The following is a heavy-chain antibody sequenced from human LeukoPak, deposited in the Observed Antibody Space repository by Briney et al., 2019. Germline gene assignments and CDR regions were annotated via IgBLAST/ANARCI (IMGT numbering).Heavy chain of an antibody. D-gene: IGHD2-2*01. J-gene: IGHJ4*02. CDR1: GFTFSSYG. V-gene: IGHV3-30*02. CDR2: IRYDGSNK. Sequence: GGSLRLSCAASGFTFSSYGMHWVRQAPGKGLEWVAFIRYDGSNKYYADSVKGRFTISRDNSKNTLYLQMSSLRAEDTAVYYCAKDISLLRVVPAAIDYWGQGTLVTVSS. CDR3: AKDISLLRVVPAAIDY.